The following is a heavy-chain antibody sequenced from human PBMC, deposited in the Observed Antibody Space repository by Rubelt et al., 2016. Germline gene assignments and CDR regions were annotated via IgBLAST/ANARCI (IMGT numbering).Heavy chain of an antibody. CDR3: ARDLTGAGF. CDR2: INPNSGGT. V-gene: IGHV1-2*06. J-gene: IGHJ4*02. D-gene: IGHD7-27*01. CDR1: GYTFIGNY. Sequence: QVQLVQSGAEVKKPGASVKVSCKASGYTFIGNYMHWVRQAPGQGLEWMGRINPNSGGTNYAQKFQGRVTRTRDTSINTAYMELSSLTSDDTAVYYCARDLTGAGFWGQGTLVTVSS.